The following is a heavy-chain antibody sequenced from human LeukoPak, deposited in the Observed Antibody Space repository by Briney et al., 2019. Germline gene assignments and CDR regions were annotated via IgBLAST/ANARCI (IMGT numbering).Heavy chain of an antibody. CDR2: IYPGDSDT. CDR3: AASGGDIGYYWNY. J-gene: IGHJ4*02. Sequence: GESLKISCKGSGYSFTNYWIGWVRQMPGKGLEWMGIIYPGDSDTRYSPSFQGQVTISAVRSISTAYLQWSSLKASDTAVYYCAASGGDIGYYWNYWGQGTLVTVSS. V-gene: IGHV5-51*01. CDR1: GYSFTNYW. D-gene: IGHD1-20*01.